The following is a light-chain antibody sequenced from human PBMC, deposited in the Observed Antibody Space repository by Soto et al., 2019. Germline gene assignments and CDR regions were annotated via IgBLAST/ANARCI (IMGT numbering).Light chain of an antibody. V-gene: IGLV2-11*01. J-gene: IGLJ1*01. CDR2: DVS. CDR3: CSYAGSYTGV. CDR1: SSDVGGYNY. Sequence: QSALTQPRSVSGSPGQSVTISCTGTSSDVGGYNYVSWYQQHPGKAPKLMIYDVSKRPSGVPDRFSGSKSGNTASLTISGLQAEDEADYYCCSYAGSYTGVFGTVTQLTVL.